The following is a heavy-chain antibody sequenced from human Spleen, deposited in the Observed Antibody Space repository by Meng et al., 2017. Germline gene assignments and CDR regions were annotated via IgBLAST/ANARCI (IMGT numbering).Heavy chain of an antibody. D-gene: IGHD6-19*01. CDR1: GGSISSIDW. J-gene: IGHJ4*02. CDR3: ASWIYSCGWQ. CDR2: IYHGGDT. Sequence: HVHLQELVPGLVKPSGTLSLTCVVSGGSISSIDWWSWVRQPPGKGLEWIGEIYHGGDTNYNPSLKSRVTIAIDRSKNQFSLKLSSVTAADTAVYYCASWIYSCGWQWGQGTLVTVSS. V-gene: IGHV4/OR15-8*02.